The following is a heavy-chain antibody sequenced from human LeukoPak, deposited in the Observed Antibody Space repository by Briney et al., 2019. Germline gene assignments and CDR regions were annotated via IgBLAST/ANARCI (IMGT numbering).Heavy chain of an antibody. CDR3: ARDAAYGSGHLDY. Sequence: SETLSLTCAVYGGSFSGYYWSWIRQPPGKGLEWIGYIYYSGSTNYNPSLKSRVTISVDTSKNQFSLKLSSVTAADTAVYYCARDAAYGSGHLDYWGQGTLVTVSS. J-gene: IGHJ4*02. CDR1: GGSFSGYY. CDR2: IYYSGST. V-gene: IGHV4-59*01. D-gene: IGHD3-10*01.